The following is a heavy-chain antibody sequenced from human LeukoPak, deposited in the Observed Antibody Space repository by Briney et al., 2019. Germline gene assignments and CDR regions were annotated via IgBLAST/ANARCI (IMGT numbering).Heavy chain of an antibody. Sequence: SETLSLTCTVSGGSISSGDYYWSWIRQPPGKGLEWTGYIYYSGSTYYNPSLKSRVTISVDTSKNQFSLKLSSVTAADTAVYYCARHGAGSYSQTSFDYWGQGTLVTVSS. CDR1: GGSISSGDYY. D-gene: IGHD3-10*01. CDR3: ARHGAGSYSQTSFDY. J-gene: IGHJ4*02. V-gene: IGHV4-30-4*01. CDR2: IYYSGST.